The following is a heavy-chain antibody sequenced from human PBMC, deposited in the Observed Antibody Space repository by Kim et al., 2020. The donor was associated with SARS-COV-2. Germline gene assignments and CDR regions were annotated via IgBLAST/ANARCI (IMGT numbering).Heavy chain of an antibody. CDR3: AKDDPQYCSSTSC. CDR2: IWNDGGSK. CDR1: GYTFSRHG. D-gene: IGHD2-2*01. J-gene: IGHJ6*01. Sequence: GGSLRLSCAASGYTFSRHGMHWVRKAPGKGLEWVAIIWNDGGSKYYADSVKGRFTISKDNSKNMVYLQMNSLRAEDTAVYYCAKDDPQYCSSTSCGG. V-gene: IGHV3-33*03.